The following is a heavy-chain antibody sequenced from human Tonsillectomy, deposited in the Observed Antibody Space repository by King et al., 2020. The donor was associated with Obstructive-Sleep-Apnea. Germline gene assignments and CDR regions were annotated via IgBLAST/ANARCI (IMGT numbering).Heavy chain of an antibody. V-gene: IGHV3-7*01. CDR3: ARDDYGFDY. CDR2: IKQDGSEK. J-gene: IGHJ4*02. CDR1: GFTFSSNW. Sequence: VQLVESGGGLVQPGGSLRLSCAASGFTFSSNWMSWVRQAPGKGLEWVANIKQDGSEKYYVDSVKGRFTISRDNAKNSLYLQMNSLRAEDTAVYYCARDDYGFDYWGQGILVTVSS. D-gene: IGHD4-17*01.